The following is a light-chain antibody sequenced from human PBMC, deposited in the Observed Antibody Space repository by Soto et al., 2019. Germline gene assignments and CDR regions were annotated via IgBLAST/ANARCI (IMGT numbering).Light chain of an antibody. CDR1: SSDIGGYNY. CDR3: TSYTSSSTYV. CDR2: GVT. V-gene: IGLV2-14*01. Sequence: QSVRTQPASVSESPGQSITISCAGTSSDIGGYNYVSWYQQHPDKAPKLMIYGVTNRPSGVSDRFSGSKSGNTASLTISGLQAEDEADYYCTSYTSSSTYVFGTGTKVTVL. J-gene: IGLJ1*01.